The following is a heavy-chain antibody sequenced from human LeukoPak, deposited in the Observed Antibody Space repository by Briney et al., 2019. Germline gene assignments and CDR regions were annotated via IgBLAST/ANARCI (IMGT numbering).Heavy chain of an antibody. V-gene: IGHV4-59*01. CDR2: IYYSGST. D-gene: IGHD6-13*01. CDR3: AREQIAAAGLGFDY. Sequence: PSETLSLTCTVSGGSISSYYWSWIRQPPGKGLEWIGYIYYSGSTNYNPSLKSRVTISVDTSKNQFSLKLSSVTAADTAVYYCAREQIAAAGLGFDYWGQGTLVTVSS. CDR1: GGSISSYY. J-gene: IGHJ4*02.